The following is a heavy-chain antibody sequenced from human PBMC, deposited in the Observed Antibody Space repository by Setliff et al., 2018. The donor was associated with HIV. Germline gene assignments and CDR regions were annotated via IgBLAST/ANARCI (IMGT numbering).Heavy chain of an antibody. CDR2: VSHSGNT. J-gene: IGHJ4*02. V-gene: IGHV4-38-2*01. CDR3: VSQPESRWQIEY. CDR1: GYSISRGYF. D-gene: IGHD3-10*01. Sequence: PSETLSLTCAVSGYSISRGYFWVWVRRPPGKGLEWIGSVSHSGNTDYNISLKSRVTISIDNSNNHFSLKLRSVTAADTAVYYCVSQPESRWQIEYWGQGTLVTVSS.